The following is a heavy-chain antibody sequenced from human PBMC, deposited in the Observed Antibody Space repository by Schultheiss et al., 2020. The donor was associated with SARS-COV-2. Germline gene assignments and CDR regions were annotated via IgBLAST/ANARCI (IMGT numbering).Heavy chain of an antibody. CDR3: ARLMDDFWSGPKGWFDP. CDR1: GFTVSSNY. CDR2: IYSGGST. J-gene: IGHJ5*02. Sequence: GSLRLSCAASGFTVSSNYMSWVRQAPGKGLEWVSVIYSGGSTYYADSVKGRFTISRDNSKNTLYLQMNSLRAEDTAVYYCARLMDDFWSGPKGWFDPWGQGTLVTVSS. D-gene: IGHD3-3*01. V-gene: IGHV3-66*02.